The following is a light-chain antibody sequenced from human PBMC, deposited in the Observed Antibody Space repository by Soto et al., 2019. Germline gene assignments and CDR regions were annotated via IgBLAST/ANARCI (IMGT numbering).Light chain of an antibody. CDR2: DTS. CDR3: QQYDNLPFT. Sequence: DIQLTQSPSSLSASVGYTVTIICQASQEINFYLNWYQQKPGKAPKLLIHDTSKLETGVPSRFSGSRSGTDFTLTISSLQPEDLETYHCQQYDNLPFTFGGGTKVDIK. V-gene: IGKV1-33*01. CDR1: QEINFY. J-gene: IGKJ4*01.